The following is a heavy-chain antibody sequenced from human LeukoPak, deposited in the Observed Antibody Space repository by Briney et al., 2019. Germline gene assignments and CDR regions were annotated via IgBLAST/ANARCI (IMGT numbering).Heavy chain of an antibody. Sequence: PGGSLRLSCAASGFTFNRFWMNWVRQAPGKGLEWVANITQDGSEKYYVDSVKGRFTISRDNARNSLHLQLNSLRAEDTAVYYCARDHVEPGVILDYWGQGTLVTVSS. CDR2: ITQDGSEK. V-gene: IGHV3-7*05. J-gene: IGHJ4*02. CDR3: ARDHVEPGVILDY. CDR1: GFTFNRFW. D-gene: IGHD1-14*01.